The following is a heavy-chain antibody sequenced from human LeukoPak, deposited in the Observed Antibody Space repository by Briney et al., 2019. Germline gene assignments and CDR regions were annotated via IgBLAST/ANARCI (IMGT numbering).Heavy chain of an antibody. V-gene: IGHV3-74*01. CDR1: GFTFRKEW. CDR3: ATKQWLAPPPDS. CDR2: INTDGTVT. J-gene: IGHJ4*02. Sequence: GGALRLSCAASGFTFRKEWVLLGRPTPGKGMESVSRINTDGTVTTYADSVKGRFTVSRDNADNTMFLQMNSVRDEDTAVYYCATKQWLAPPPDSWGQGTPVTVSS. D-gene: IGHD6-19*01.